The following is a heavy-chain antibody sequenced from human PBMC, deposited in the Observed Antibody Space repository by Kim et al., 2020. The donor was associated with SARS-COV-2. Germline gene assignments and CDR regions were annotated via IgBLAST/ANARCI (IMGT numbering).Heavy chain of an antibody. CDR1: GGSFSGYY. Sequence: SETLSLTCAVYGGSFSGYYWSWIRQPPGKGLEWIGEINHSGSTNYNPSLKSRVTISVDTSKNQFSLKLSSVTAADTAVYYCARGGEYSSSLDYWGQGTLVTVSS. D-gene: IGHD6-13*01. J-gene: IGHJ4*02. CDR2: INHSGST. V-gene: IGHV4-34*01. CDR3: ARGGEYSSSLDY.